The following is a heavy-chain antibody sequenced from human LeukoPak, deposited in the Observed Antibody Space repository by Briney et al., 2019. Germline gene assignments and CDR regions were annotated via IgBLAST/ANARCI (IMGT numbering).Heavy chain of an antibody. Sequence: SETLSLTCTVSGGSISSSSYCWGWIRQPPGKGLEWIGSIYYSGSTYYNPSLKSRVTISVDTSKDQFSLKLSSVTAADTAVYYCARDRGRISVWGKGTTVTVSS. D-gene: IGHD2/OR15-2a*01. CDR2: IYYSGST. J-gene: IGHJ6*04. CDR1: GGSISSSSYC. V-gene: IGHV4-39*07. CDR3: ARDRGRISV.